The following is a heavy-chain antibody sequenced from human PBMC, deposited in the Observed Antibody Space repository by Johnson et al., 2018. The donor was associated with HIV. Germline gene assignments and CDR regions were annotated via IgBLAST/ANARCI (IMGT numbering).Heavy chain of an antibody. D-gene: IGHD1-26*01. V-gene: IGHV3-23*04. Sequence: VQLVESGGGLVQPGGSLRLSCAASGFTFSSYAMSWVRQAPGQGLEWVSAISGSGGSTYYAASVKGRFPIPRDNSKNTLDLKMNSLRAEDTAVYFCAKDRDGWELLVVDAFDIWGQGTMVTVSS. CDR2: ISGSGGST. CDR3: AKDRDGWELLVVDAFDI. CDR1: GFTFSSYA. J-gene: IGHJ3*02.